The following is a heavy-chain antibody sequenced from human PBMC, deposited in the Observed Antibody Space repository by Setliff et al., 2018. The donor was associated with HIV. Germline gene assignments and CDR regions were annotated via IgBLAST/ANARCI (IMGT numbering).Heavy chain of an antibody. Sequence: SETLSLTCTVSGGSISSGSYYWSWIRQPAGKGLEWIGHIHTSGSTKYNPSLKSRVTISADTSKNQFSLNLSSVTAAETAVYYCARVGYHGSGRYSFDYWGQGTLVTVSS. CDR1: GGSISSGSYY. CDR2: IHTSGST. J-gene: IGHJ4*02. CDR3: ARVGYHGSGRYSFDY. D-gene: IGHD3-10*01. V-gene: IGHV4-61*09.